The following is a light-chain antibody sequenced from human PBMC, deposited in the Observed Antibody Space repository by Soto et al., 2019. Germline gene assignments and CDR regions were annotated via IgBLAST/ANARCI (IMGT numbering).Light chain of an antibody. CDR3: SSARSYIHVV. J-gene: IGLJ2*01. V-gene: IGLV2-23*02. CDR1: SSYVGSDNL. Sequence: QSALTQPASVSGSPGQSITISCTRTSSYVGSDNLVSWFQQHPGKAPKLMIYEVNKRPSGVSNRFSGSKSGNTASLTISGLQAEDEADYYCSSARSYIHVVFGGGTKLTVL. CDR2: EVN.